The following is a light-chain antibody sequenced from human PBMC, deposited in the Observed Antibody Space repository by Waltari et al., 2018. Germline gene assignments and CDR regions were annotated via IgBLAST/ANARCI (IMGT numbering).Light chain of an antibody. J-gene: IGLJ3*02. CDR2: VNRDGSH. CDR1: SGYSSNI. CDR3: QTGGHGTWV. V-gene: IGLV4-69*01. Sequence: QLVLTQSPSASASLGASVKLTCTLSSGYSSNIIAWHQQQPQKGPRYLMKVNRDGSHSKGDAFPDRFSGSSSGAERYLTISSLQSEDEADYYCQTGGHGTWVFGGGTKLTVL.